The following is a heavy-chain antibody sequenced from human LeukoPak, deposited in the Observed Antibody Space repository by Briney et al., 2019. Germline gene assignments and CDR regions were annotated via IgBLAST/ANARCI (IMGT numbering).Heavy chain of an antibody. CDR2: IYYSGST. D-gene: IGHD5-12*01. J-gene: IGHJ4*02. Sequence: PGGSLRLSCAGSGFIFRNYDKSWVRQPRGKGVEGMGSIYYSGSTFYNPSLQSRVTISVDPSKNHFSLKLSSVTAADPAVYYCARVRNGCYEEVFYFDYWGQGTLVTVSS. CDR1: GFIFRNYD. CDR3: ARVRNGCYEEVFYFDY. V-gene: IGHV4-39*02.